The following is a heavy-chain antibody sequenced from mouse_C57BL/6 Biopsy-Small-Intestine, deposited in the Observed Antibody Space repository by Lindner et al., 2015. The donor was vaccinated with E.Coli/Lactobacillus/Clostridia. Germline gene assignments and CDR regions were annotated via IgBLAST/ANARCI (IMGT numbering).Heavy chain of an antibody. CDR1: GYSFTGYY. V-gene: IGHV1-42*01. CDR2: INPTTGGT. J-gene: IGHJ2*01. D-gene: IGHD2-10*01. Sequence: VQLQESGPELVKPGASVKTSCKASGYSFTGYYMNWVKQSPEKSLEWIGEINPTTGGTTYNQKFKAKATLTVDKSSSTAYMQLKSLTSEDSAVYYCARSYYDNLDYWGQGTTLTVSS. CDR3: ARSYYDNLDY.